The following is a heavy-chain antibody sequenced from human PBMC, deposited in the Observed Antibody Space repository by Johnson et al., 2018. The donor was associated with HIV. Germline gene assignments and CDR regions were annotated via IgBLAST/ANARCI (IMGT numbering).Heavy chain of an antibody. J-gene: IGHJ3*02. CDR1: GFTVSRSY. CDR3: AREESSSSRDGFDI. V-gene: IGHV3-66*03. Sequence: VQLVESGGGLIQPGGSLRFSCAGSGFTVSRSYMSWVRQAPGKGLEWVSVIYSGGYTYSADSVKGRFTISRDNSKNTLYLQMNSLRVEDTAVYYCAREESSSSRDGFDIWGKGTMVTVSS. D-gene: IGHD6-6*01. CDR2: IYSGGYT.